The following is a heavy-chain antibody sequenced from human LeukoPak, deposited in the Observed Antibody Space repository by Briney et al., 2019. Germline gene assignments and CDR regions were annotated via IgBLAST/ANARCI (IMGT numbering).Heavy chain of an antibody. J-gene: IGHJ4*02. Sequence: SETLSLTCSVSGGSISSSGYYWGWIRQPPGKGLEWIGSIYYSGYTYYNPSLKSRVTISIDTSKKQFSLKLSSVTAADTAVYYCARGLYYYGSGSYYTKWGQGTLVTVSS. CDR3: ARGLYYYGSGSYYTK. CDR1: GGSISSSGYY. V-gene: IGHV4-39*07. CDR2: IYYSGYT. D-gene: IGHD3-10*01.